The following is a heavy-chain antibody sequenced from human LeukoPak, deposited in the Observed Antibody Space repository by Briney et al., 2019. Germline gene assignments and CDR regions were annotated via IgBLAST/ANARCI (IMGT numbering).Heavy chain of an antibody. D-gene: IGHD4-17*01. Sequence: PSETLSLTCTVSGGSISSYYWSWIRQPPGKGLEWIGYIYYSGSTNYNPSLKSRVTISVDTSKNQFSLKLSSVTAADTAVYYCARDIQLIRLRGGFWFDPWGQGTLVTVSS. CDR1: GGSISSYY. CDR3: ARDIQLIRLRGGFWFDP. V-gene: IGHV4-59*01. J-gene: IGHJ5*02. CDR2: IYYSGST.